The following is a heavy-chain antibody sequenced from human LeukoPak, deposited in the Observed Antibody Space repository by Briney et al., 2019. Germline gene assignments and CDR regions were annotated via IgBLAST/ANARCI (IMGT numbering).Heavy chain of an antibody. J-gene: IGHJ4*02. CDR3: AKAVAGLTNLHY. CDR2: ISGNGDST. D-gene: IGHD3-9*01. Sequence: GESLRLSCAASGFTFSTYAMSWVRQAPGKGLEWVSAISGNGDSTYYTDSVKGRFTISRDNSKNTLYLQMNSLRAEDTALYYCAKAVAGLTNLHYWGQGTLVTVSS. V-gene: IGHV3-23*01. CDR1: GFTFSTYA.